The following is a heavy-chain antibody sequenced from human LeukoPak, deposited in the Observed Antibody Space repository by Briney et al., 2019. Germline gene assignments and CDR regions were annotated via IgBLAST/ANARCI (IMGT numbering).Heavy chain of an antibody. Sequence: SETLSLTCTVSGGSFSTYYWSWIRQPPGKGLEWIGYIYYSGSTDYNPSLKSRVTMSLDTSKNQFSLKLNSVTAADTAVYYCARAVITFGAAVAKGFDCWGQGTLVIVSS. D-gene: IGHD3-16*01. CDR1: GGSFSTYY. CDR3: ARAVITFGAAVAKGFDC. V-gene: IGHV4-59*01. CDR2: IYYSGST. J-gene: IGHJ4*02.